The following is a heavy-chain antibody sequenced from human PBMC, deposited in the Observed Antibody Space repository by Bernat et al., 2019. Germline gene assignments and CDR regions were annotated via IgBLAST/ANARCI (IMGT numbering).Heavy chain of an antibody. Sequence: QVQLVQSGVEVRRPGASVKVSYKASGYTFTSYDFSWVRQAPGQGLEWMGWISPYNGNTTYAQKFQGRVTMTTDTSTSTVYMELRSLRSDDTAVYYCAREAAYDFWSGVDYGGQGTLVTVSS. J-gene: IGHJ4*02. CDR2: ISPYNGNT. CDR1: GYTFTSYD. CDR3: AREAAYDFWSGVDY. D-gene: IGHD3-3*01. V-gene: IGHV1-18*01.